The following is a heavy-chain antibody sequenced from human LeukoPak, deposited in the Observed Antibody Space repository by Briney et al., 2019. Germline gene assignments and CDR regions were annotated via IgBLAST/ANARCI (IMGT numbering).Heavy chain of an antibody. CDR1: GGSISSYY. V-gene: IGHV4-4*07. J-gene: IGHJ6*02. CDR2: IYTSGST. D-gene: IGHD2-2*01. Sequence: PSETLSLTCTVSGGSISSYYWSWLRQPAGKGLEWIGRIYTSGSTNYNPSLKSRVTMSVDTSKNQFSLKLSSVTAADTAVYYCAREGSPFVVVPAAMFSYYYYGMDVWGQGTTVTVSS. CDR3: AREGSPFVVVPAAMFSYYYYGMDV.